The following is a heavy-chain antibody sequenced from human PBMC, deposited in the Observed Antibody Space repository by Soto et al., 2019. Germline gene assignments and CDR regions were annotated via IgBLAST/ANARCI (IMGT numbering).Heavy chain of an antibody. CDR1: GFTFSSYA. CDR3: AKGRKYQLLRGD. Sequence: EVQLLESGGGLVQPGGSLRLSCAASGFTFSSYAMSWVRQAPGKGLEWVSAISGSGGSTYYADSVKGRFTISRDNSKNTLYMQMNSLRAEDTAVYYCAKGRKYQLLRGDWGQGTLVTVSS. J-gene: IGHJ4*02. V-gene: IGHV3-23*01. CDR2: ISGSGGST. D-gene: IGHD2-2*01.